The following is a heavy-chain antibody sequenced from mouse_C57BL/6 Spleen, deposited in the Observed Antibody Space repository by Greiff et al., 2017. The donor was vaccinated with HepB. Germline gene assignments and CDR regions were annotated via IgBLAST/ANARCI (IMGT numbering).Heavy chain of an antibody. CDR3: ARPGSSLHWYFDV. V-gene: IGHV5-4*01. D-gene: IGHD1-1*01. CDR2: ISDGGSYT. Sequence: EVHLVESGGGLVKPGGSLKLSCAASGFTFSSYAMSWVRQTPEKRLEWVATISDGGSYTYYPDNVKGRFTISRDNAKNNLYLQMSHLKSEDTAMYYCARPGSSLHWYFDVWGTGTTVTVSS. J-gene: IGHJ1*03. CDR1: GFTFSSYA.